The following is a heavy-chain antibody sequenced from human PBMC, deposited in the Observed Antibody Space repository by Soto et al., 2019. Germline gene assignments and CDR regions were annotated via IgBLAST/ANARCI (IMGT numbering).Heavy chain of an antibody. CDR3: ARQIRVASFDY. CDR1: GGSFSGYY. J-gene: IGHJ4*02. D-gene: IGHD2-15*01. Sequence: QVQLQQWGAGLLKPSETLSLTCAVYGGSFSGYYWSWIRQPPGKGLEWIGEINHSGSTNYNPSLKSRVTISVDTSKNQFSLKLSSVTAADTAVYYCARQIRVASFDYWGQGTLVTVSS. CDR2: INHSGST. V-gene: IGHV4-34*01.